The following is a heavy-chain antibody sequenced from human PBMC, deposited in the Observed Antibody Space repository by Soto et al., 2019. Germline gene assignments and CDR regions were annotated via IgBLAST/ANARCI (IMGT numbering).Heavy chain of an antibody. J-gene: IGHJ4*02. CDR2: ISYRVDT. CDR3: ARVAGVAYCGGDCYHFDY. CDR1: GDSFSSDDYY. V-gene: IGHV4-30-4*01. D-gene: IGHD2-21*02. Sequence: SETLSLTCTVSGDSFSSDDYYWSWIRQPPGKGLEWIGYISYRVDTYYSPSLKSRVTMSIATSKNQFSLNVSSVTAADTAVYYCARVAGVAYCGGDCYHFDYWGQGTLVTVSS.